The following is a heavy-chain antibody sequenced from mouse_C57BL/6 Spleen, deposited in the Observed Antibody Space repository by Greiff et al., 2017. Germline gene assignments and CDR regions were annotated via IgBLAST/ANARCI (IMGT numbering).Heavy chain of an antibody. D-gene: IGHD1-1*01. CDR3: ARSGGITTVVGFDY. Sequence: QVQLQQSGAELVRPGTSVKVSCKASGYAFTNYLIEWVKQRPGQGLEWIGVINPGSGGTNYNEKFQGKATLTADKSSSTAYMQLSSLTSEDSAVYFCARSGGITTVVGFDYWGQGTTLTVSS. CDR2: INPGSGGT. CDR1: GYAFTNYL. V-gene: IGHV1-54*01. J-gene: IGHJ2*01.